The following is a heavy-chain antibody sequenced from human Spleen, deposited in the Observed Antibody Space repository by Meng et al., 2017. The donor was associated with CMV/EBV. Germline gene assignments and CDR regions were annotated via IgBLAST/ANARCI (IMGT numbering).Heavy chain of an antibody. V-gene: IGHV4-31*01. Sequence: SAASISSGGFYWSWIRQHPVKVLRWIGFIYFSGTTYYNPSLKSLITLSLDTSKNQFSLKLTSVTAADTAVYYCARDIVGTNYFDYWGQGILVTVSS. CDR2: IYFSGTT. D-gene: IGHD1-26*01. CDR3: ARDIVGTNYFDY. CDR1: AASISSGGFY. J-gene: IGHJ4*02.